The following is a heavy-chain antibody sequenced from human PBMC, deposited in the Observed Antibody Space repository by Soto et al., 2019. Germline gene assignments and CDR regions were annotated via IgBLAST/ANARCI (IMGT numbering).Heavy chain of an antibody. CDR1: GFTFSTYW. CDR2: ISTDGSST. V-gene: IGHV3-74*01. D-gene: IGHD4-4*01. Sequence: EVQLVESGGGLVQPGGSLRLSCAATGFTFSTYWMHWVRQGPGKGLVWVSRISTDGSSTTYADSVKGRFTISRDNAKNTVNLQKNSLRAEDTSVYYCARATASNHPFDYWGQVYLVTDSS. CDR3: ARATASNHPFDY. J-gene: IGHJ4*02.